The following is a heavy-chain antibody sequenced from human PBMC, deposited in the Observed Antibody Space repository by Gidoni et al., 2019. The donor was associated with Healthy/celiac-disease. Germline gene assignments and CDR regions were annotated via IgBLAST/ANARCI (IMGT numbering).Heavy chain of an antibody. J-gene: IGHJ5*02. CDR3: ARGIRDDVDT. Sequence: QVQLVPAGTELMQPGTSAKVSCKTSGYTFARYGIPQVRQAPGQWIECMGWITAYKGNTTYEQKIQDTATMTTDTATPKAYMEMRRLRADDTAVYYCARGIRDDVDTWGQGTLVTVSS. CDR2: ITAYKGNT. V-gene: IGHV1-18*01. CDR1: GYTFARYG. D-gene: IGHD1-1*01.